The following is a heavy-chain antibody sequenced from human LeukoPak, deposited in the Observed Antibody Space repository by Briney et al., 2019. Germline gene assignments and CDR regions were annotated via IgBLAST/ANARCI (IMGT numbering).Heavy chain of an antibody. D-gene: IGHD6-19*01. J-gene: IGHJ5*02. CDR2: MNPNSGNT. CDR3: ARATVRSSGWSFDP. V-gene: IGHV1-8*01. Sequence: GASVKVSCKASGYTFTSYDNNWVRQATGQGLEWMGWMNPNSGNTGYAQKFQGRVTMTRNTSISTAYMELSSLRSEDTAVYYCARATVRSSGWSFDPWGQGALVTVSS. CDR1: GYTFTSYD.